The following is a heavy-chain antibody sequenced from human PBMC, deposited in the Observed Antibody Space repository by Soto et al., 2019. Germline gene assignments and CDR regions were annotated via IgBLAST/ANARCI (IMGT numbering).Heavy chain of an antibody. J-gene: IGHJ4*02. CDR2: IYYSGST. V-gene: IGHV4-31*03. D-gene: IGHD2-15*01. CDR1: GGSISSGGYY. CDR3: ARDSRSGGKPYYFDY. Sequence: PSETLSLTCTVSGGSISSGGYYWSWIRQHPGKGLEWIGYIYYSGSTYYNPSLKSRVTISVDTSKNQFSLKLSSVTAADTAVYYCARDSRSGGKPYYFDYWGQGTLVTVSS.